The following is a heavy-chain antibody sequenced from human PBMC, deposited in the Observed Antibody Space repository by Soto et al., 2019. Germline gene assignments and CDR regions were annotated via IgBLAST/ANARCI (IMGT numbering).Heavy chain of an antibody. CDR3: AAGPQNNWFDP. CDR1: GGSISSGNYS. V-gene: IGHV4-39*07. CDR2: IYYSGST. J-gene: IGHJ5*02. Sequence: ETLCLTCTVSGGSISSGNYSWGWIRQPPGKGLEWIGSIYYSGSTYYNSSLKSRVTISVDTSKNQFSLKLSSVTAADTAVYYCAAGPQNNWFDPWGQGTLVTVSS.